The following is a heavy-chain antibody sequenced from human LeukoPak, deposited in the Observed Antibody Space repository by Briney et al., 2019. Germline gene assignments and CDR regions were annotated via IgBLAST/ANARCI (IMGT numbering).Heavy chain of an antibody. CDR1: GSTFSSYA. V-gene: IGHV3-23*01. J-gene: IGHJ4*02. CDR3: AKEGDNWNYYFDY. D-gene: IGHD1-7*01. Sequence: GGSLRLSCAASGSTFSSYAMSWVRQAPGKGLAWVSTISGSGGSTYYADSVKGRFTISRDNSKNTLYLQMNSLRAEDTAVYYCAKEGDNWNYYFDYWGQGTLVTVSS. CDR2: ISGSGGST.